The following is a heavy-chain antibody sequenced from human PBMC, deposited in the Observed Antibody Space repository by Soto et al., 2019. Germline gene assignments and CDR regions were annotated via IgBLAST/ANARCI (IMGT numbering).Heavy chain of an antibody. Sequence: GGSLRLSCAASGFTFSSYGMHWVRQAPGKGLEWVAVISYDGSNKYYADSVKGRFTISRDNSKNTLYLQMNSLRAEDTAVYYCAKDPVFRAVAGTPGIDYWGQGTLVTVSS. D-gene: IGHD6-19*01. CDR1: GFTFSSYG. J-gene: IGHJ4*02. CDR3: AKDPVFRAVAGTPGIDY. V-gene: IGHV3-30*18. CDR2: ISYDGSNK.